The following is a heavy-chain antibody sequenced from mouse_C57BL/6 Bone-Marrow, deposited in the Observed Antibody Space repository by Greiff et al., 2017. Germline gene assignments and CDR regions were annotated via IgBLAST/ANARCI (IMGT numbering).Heavy chain of an antibody. CDR1: GFSLTSSG. Sequence: VMLVESGPGLVAPSQSLSITCTVSGFSLTSSGVDWVRQSPGKGLEWLGVIWGVGSTNYNSALNSRLSISKDNSKSQVFLKMNSLQTDDTAMYYCARCDYEDAMDYWGQGTSVTVSS. V-gene: IGHV2-6*01. D-gene: IGHD2-4*01. CDR2: IWGVGST. CDR3: ARCDYEDAMDY. J-gene: IGHJ4*01.